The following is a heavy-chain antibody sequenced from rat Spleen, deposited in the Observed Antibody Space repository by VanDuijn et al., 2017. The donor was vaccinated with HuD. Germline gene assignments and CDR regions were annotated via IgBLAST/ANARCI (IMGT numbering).Heavy chain of an antibody. Sequence: QVQLKESGPGLVQPSQTLSLTCTVSGFSLTSYTLSWVRQPPGKGLEWIAAISSGGTSYYNSVLNPRLSISRDISKSQVFLKVKSLKTEDTGIYYCTRGIYYFDYWGQGVMVTVSS. CDR3: TRGIYYFDY. J-gene: IGHJ2*01. V-gene: IGHV2-6*01. CDR2: ISSGGTS. CDR1: GFSLTSYT.